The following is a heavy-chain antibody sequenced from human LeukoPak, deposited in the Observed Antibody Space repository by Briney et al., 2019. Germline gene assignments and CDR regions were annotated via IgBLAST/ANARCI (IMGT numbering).Heavy chain of an antibody. CDR2: IIPIFGTA. CDR3: ARVPLRVRGVNWFDP. D-gene: IGHD3-10*01. J-gene: IGHJ5*02. Sequence: WASVKVSCKASGGTFSSYAISWVRQAPGQGLEWMGGIIPIFGTANYAQKFQGRVTITADESTSTAYMELSSLRSEDTAVYYCARVPLRVRGVNWFDPWGQGTLVTVSS. CDR1: GGTFSSYA. V-gene: IGHV1-69*13.